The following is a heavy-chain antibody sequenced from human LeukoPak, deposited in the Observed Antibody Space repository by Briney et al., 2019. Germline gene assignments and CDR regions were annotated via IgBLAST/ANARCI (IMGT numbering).Heavy chain of an antibody. J-gene: IGHJ4*01. V-gene: IGHV3-48*01. CDR3: ARVDPNIYGYVNFFDY. CDR1: GFALSTYS. CDR2: ITSSSSTI. Sequence: PGGSLRLSCAASGFALSTYSMNWVRQAPGKGLEWVSKITSSSSTIHYADSVKGRFTISRDNAKNSLYLHMNSLRAEDTAVYYCARVDPNIYGYVNFFDYWGQGTLVTVSS. D-gene: IGHD3-16*01.